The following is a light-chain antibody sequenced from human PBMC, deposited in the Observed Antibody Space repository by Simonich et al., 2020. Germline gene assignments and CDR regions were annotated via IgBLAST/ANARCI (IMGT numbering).Light chain of an antibody. J-gene: IGKJ4*01. CDR3: MQSIQLPLT. Sequence: DIVMTQTPLSLSVTPGQPASISCKSSQSLLHSDGKTYLYWYLPKPGQSPQLLIDEVSNRFSGVPDRFSGSGSGTDFTLKISRVEAEDVGVYYCMQSIQLPLTFGGGTKVEIK. CDR2: EVS. V-gene: IGKV2D-29*02. CDR1: QSLLHSDGKTY.